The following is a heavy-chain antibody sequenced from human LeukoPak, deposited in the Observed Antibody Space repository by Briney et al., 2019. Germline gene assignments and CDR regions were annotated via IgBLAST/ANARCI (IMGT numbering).Heavy chain of an antibody. Sequence: GASVKVSCKASGYTFTGYYMHWVRQAPGQGLEWMGWINPNSGGTNYAQKFQGRVTMTRDTSISTAYMELSRLRSDDTAVYYCGRDGDSSEFYYYYYMDVWGKGTTVTVSS. CDR2: INPNSGGT. V-gene: IGHV1-2*02. CDR3: GRDGDSSEFYYYYYMDV. J-gene: IGHJ6*03. CDR1: GYTFTGYY. D-gene: IGHD6-25*01.